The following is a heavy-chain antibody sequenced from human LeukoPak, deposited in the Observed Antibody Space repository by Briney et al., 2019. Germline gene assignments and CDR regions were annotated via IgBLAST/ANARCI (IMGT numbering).Heavy chain of an antibody. V-gene: IGHV1-2*02. J-gene: IGHJ4*02. CDR3: ARERAPGSGYGVDY. CDR2: INPNINGT. CDR1: GYTFTGYY. Sequence: ASVKVSCKASGYTFTGYYIHWVRQAPGQGLEWMGWINPNINGTNYAQKFQGRVTMTGDRSISTAYMELSRLRSDDTAVYYCARERAPGSGYGVDYWGQGTVVTVSS. D-gene: IGHD6-25*01.